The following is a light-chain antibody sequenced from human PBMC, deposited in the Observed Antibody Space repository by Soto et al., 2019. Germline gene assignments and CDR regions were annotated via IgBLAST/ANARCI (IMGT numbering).Light chain of an antibody. J-gene: IGLJ1*01. CDR1: SSDFGDYDY. CDR3: SSYTTIFTYV. V-gene: IGLV2-14*01. Sequence: QSVLTQPASVSGSPGQSITISCTGTSSDFGDYDYVSWYLQHPGKVPKLMIYEVSNRPSGVSNRFSGSKSGNTASLTISGLQAEDEADYYCSSYTTIFTYVFGTGTKVTVL. CDR2: EVS.